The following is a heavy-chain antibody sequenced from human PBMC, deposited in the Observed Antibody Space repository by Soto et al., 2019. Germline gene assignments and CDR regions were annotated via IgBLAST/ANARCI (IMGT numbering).Heavy chain of an antibody. CDR1: GFALSNYW. CDR2: IKHDRSEI. D-gene: IGHD6-19*01. Sequence: EVQLVESGGGLVRPGGSLRLSCAASGFALSNYWMTWVRQAPGKGLEWVASIKHDRSEIYYVDSVKGRFTISRDDAKNSVSLEMDSLSAEDTAVYYCATYSGSVLPRDVWCKGTMVTVSS. V-gene: IGHV3-7*01. CDR3: ATYSGSVLPRDV. J-gene: IGHJ6*04.